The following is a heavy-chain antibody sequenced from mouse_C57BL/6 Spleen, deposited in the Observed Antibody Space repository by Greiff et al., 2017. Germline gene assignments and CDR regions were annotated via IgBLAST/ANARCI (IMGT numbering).Heavy chain of an antibody. Sequence: VKLQQPGAELVKPGASVKMSCKASGYTFTSYWITWVKQRPGQGLEWIGDIYPGSGSTNYNEKFKSKATLTVDTSSRPAYMQLSSLTSEDSAVYYCARGTTVVAYYFDYWGQGTTLTVSS. CDR2: IYPGSGST. CDR1: GYTFTSYW. CDR3: ARGTTVVAYYFDY. V-gene: IGHV1-55*01. D-gene: IGHD1-1*01. J-gene: IGHJ2*01.